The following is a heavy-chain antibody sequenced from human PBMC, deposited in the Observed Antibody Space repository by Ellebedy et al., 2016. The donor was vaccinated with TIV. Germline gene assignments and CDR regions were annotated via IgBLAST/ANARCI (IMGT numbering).Heavy chain of an antibody. V-gene: IGHV3-30*01. D-gene: IGHD5-24*01. CDR1: GFTFRDYV. CDR3: ARLMEIATVVYYYGMDV. Sequence: GESLKISXTASGFTFRDYVMHWVRQAPGRGLQWVAVISFGGDNKYYADSVQGRFTISRDNSKNTLYLQMNSLRSEDTAVYYCARLMEIATVVYYYGMDVWGPGTTVTVSS. CDR2: ISFGGDNK. J-gene: IGHJ6*02.